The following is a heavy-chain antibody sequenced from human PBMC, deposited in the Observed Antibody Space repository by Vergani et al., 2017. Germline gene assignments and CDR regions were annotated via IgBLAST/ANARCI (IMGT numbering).Heavy chain of an antibody. CDR3: ARAYVMYDWFDY. J-gene: IGHJ4*01. Sequence: EVQLLESGGDLVQPGGSLRLSCTASGFILSPYAMSWVRQAPRKGLECVSGISASGAPTYYADSVKGRVTISRDNSKNTRDLQRNSHCVEDTAVYFCARAYVMYDWFDYWGQRTLVTFSS. CDR1: GFILSPYA. D-gene: IGHD1-20*01. V-gene: IGHV3-23*01. CDR2: ISASGAPT.